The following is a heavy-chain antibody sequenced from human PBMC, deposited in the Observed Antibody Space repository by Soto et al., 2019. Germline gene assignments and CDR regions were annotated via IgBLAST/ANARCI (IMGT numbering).Heavy chain of an antibody. V-gene: IGHV5-51*01. D-gene: IGHD2-2*01. Sequence: HGESLKISCKGSRYSFTSYSIGWVRQMPGKGLEWMGIIYPGDSDTRYSPSFQGQVTISADKSISTAYLQWSSLKASDTAMYYCARIPLSESYAYYYYMDVWGKGTTVTVSS. J-gene: IGHJ6*03. CDR2: IYPGDSDT. CDR1: RYSFTSYS. CDR3: ARIPLSESYAYYYYMDV.